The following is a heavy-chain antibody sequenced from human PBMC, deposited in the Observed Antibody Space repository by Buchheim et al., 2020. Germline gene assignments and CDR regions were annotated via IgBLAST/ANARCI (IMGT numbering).Heavy chain of an antibody. D-gene: IGHD6-19*01. CDR2: IYSGGST. Sequence: HLQGSGPGLVRPSETLSLTCTVSGASINSGGYYWDWVRQPPGKGLERVGHIYSGGSTYFNPSLKSRVTLSFYASNNQISLMLTSVTAADTGTYYCARGSYQTGWRGFSYYSMDVWGQGT. V-gene: IGHV4-39*07. J-gene: IGHJ6*02. CDR1: GASINSGGYY. CDR3: ARGSYQTGWRGFSYYSMDV.